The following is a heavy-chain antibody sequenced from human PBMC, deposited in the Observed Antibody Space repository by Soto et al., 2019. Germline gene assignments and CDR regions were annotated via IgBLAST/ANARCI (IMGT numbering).Heavy chain of an antibody. D-gene: IGHD4-17*01. CDR2: IYWNDDK. CDR3: AHLESELDYSDYVLAEYFQY. V-gene: IGHV2-5*01. J-gene: IGHJ1*01. CDR1: GFSLSTSGLG. Sequence: QITLKESGPTLVKPTQTLTLTCTFSGFSLSTSGLGVGWIRQPPGKALECLALIYWNDDKRYSPSMKSRLTNIKDNNKNKMVHTMTTMDPVDTDTYYCAHLESELDYSDYVLAEYFQYWGKGNLVTVSS.